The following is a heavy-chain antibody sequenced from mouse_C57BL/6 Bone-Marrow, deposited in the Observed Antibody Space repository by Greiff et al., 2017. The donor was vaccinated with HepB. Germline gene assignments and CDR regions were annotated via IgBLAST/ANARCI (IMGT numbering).Heavy chain of an antibody. Sequence: EVQRVESGGGLVQPGGSLKLSCAASGFTFSDYYMYWVRQTPEKRLEWVAYISNGGGSTYYPDTVKGRFTISRDKAKNTLYLQMSRLKSEDTAMYYCARHGYAVLDYWGQGTTLTVSS. V-gene: IGHV5-12*01. CDR3: ARHGYAVLDY. D-gene: IGHD2-2*01. CDR2: ISNGGGST. J-gene: IGHJ2*01. CDR1: GFTFSDYY.